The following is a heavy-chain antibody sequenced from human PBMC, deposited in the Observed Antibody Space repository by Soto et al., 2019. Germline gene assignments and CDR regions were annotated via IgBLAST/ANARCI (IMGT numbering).Heavy chain of an antibody. CDR3: ARLEVTSFGFYYYYGMDV. CDR1: GGSISSSSYY. CDR2: IYYSGST. V-gene: IGHV4-39*01. D-gene: IGHD2-21*02. J-gene: IGHJ6*02. Sequence: QLQLQESGPGLVKPSETLSLTCTVSGGSISSSSYYWGWIRQPPGKGLEWIGSIYYSGSTYYNPSLKSRVTISVDTSKNKFSLKLSSVTAADTAVYYCARLEVTSFGFYYYYGMDVWGQGTTVTVSS.